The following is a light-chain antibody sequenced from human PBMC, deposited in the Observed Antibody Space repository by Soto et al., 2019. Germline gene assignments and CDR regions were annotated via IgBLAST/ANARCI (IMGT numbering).Light chain of an antibody. CDR2: GAS. J-gene: IGKJ1*01. CDR1: QSISRN. V-gene: IGKV1-39*01. Sequence: DIQMTQSPSSLSASVGDRVTTSCRASQSISRNLNWYQQKPGTAPKLLMFGASTLQSGVPSRFSGSGSGTDFTLTITSLQPEDFATYYCQQSYNTPRTFGQGTKVDI. CDR3: QQSYNTPRT.